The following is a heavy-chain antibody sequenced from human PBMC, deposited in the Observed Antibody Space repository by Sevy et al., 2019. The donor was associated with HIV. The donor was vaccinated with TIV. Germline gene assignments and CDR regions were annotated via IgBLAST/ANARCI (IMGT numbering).Heavy chain of an antibody. D-gene: IGHD3-10*01. Sequence: SGPTLVKPTQTLTLTCTFSGFSLSTSGVGVGWIRQPPGKALEWLALIYWNDDKRYSPSLKSRLTITKDTSKNQVVLTMTNMDPVDTATYYCARAPGAYGSGTYNWFDPWGQGTLVTVSS. V-gene: IGHV2-5*01. CDR3: ARAPGAYGSGTYNWFDP. J-gene: IGHJ5*02. CDR2: IYWNDDK. CDR1: GFSLSTSGVG.